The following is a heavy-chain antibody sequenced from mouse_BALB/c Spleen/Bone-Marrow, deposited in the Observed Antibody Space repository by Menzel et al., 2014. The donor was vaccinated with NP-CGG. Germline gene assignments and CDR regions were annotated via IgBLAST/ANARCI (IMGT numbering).Heavy chain of an antibody. V-gene: IGHV1-69*02. CDR1: GYTFTSYW. J-gene: IGHJ2*01. D-gene: IGHD1-1*01. CDR3: ARDSITTVVATDY. CDR2: IDPSDSYT. Sequence: VQRVESGAELVKPGASVKLSCKASGYTFTSYWMHWVKQRPGQGLEWIGEIDPSDSYTNYNQKFKGKATLTVDKSSSTACVQLSSLTSEDSAVYYCARDSITTVVATDYWGQGTTLTVSS.